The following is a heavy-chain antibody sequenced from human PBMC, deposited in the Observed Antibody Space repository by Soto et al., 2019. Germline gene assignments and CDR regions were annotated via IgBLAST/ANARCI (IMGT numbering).Heavy chain of an antibody. D-gene: IGHD2-15*01. CDR1: GFTFSSYG. J-gene: IGHJ4*02. Sequence: QVQLVESGGGVVQPGRSLRLSCAASGFTFSSYGMHWVRQAPGTGLEWVALISYDGSNKNYADSVKGRFSISRDNSKNTLYLQTDSLRTEDTAVYYCAKVAPSEAALDATWTFYSLGQGTLVTVSS. CDR3: AKVAPSEAALDATWTFYS. V-gene: IGHV3-30*18. CDR2: ISYDGSNK.